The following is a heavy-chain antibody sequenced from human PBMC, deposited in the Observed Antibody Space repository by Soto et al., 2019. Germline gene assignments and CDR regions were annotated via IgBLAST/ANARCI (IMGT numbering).Heavy chain of an antibody. CDR2: ISGSGGST. Sequence: LRLSCAASGFTFSSYAMSWVRQAPGKGLEWVSAISGSGGSTYYADSVKGRFTISRDNSKNTLYLQMNSLRAEDTAVYYCAKDSCGGSCYDPGYWGQGTLVTVSS. CDR1: GFTFSSYA. V-gene: IGHV3-23*01. CDR3: AKDSCGGSCYDPGY. J-gene: IGHJ4*02. D-gene: IGHD2-15*01.